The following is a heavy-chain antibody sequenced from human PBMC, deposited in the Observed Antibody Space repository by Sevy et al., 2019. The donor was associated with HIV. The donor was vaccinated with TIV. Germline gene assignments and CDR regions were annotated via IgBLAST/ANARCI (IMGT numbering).Heavy chain of an antibody. Sequence: GGSLRLSCAASGFTVSSNYMSWVRQAPGKGLEWVSVIYSGGSTYHANSVKGRLTISRDNSKNTLYLQMNSLRAEDTAVYYCAGVNSGSYYWGMYFDYWGQGTLVTVSS. V-gene: IGHV3-53*01. CDR2: IYSGGST. D-gene: IGHD3-10*01. CDR1: GFTVSSNY. J-gene: IGHJ4*02. CDR3: AGVNSGSYYWGMYFDY.